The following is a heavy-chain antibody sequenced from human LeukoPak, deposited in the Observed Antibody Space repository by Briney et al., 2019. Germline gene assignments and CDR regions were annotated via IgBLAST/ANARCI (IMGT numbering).Heavy chain of an antibody. J-gene: IGHJ3*02. V-gene: IGHV1-2*02. CDR3: AKEERAGRLVPGNDAFDI. Sequence: ASVKVSCKASGYTFTGPYIHWVRQAPGQGFEWMGWINPNSGDTNYAQKFQGRVTMTRDTSISTAYMELSSLRFDDTAVYYCAKEERAGRLVPGNDAFDIWGQGTMVTVSS. D-gene: IGHD3-9*01. CDR2: INPNSGDT. CDR1: GYTFTGPY.